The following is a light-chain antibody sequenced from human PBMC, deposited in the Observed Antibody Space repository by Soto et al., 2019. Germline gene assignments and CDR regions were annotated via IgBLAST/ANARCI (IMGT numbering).Light chain of an antibody. CDR2: GAS. J-gene: IGKJ4*01. CDR1: QSVRNN. Sequence: EIVMTQSAATLSVSPGERATVPCRASQSVRNNLAWYQQKPGQAPSLLIYGASTRATGIPARFSGSGYGTEFNLTISSLQSEDFAVYYCQQYNNWPLTFGGGTKVDIK. V-gene: IGKV3-15*01. CDR3: QQYNNWPLT.